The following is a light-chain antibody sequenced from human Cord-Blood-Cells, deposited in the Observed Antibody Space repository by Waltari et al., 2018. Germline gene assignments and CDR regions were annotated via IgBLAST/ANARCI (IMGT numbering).Light chain of an antibody. CDR2: DVS. CDR1: SSDVGGYHY. V-gene: IGLV2-14*01. CDR3: SSYTSSSTRV. Sequence: QSALTQPASVSRSPGQPITISCTGTSSDVGGYHYLPSYQQPPGKAPKLPIYDVSQRPSGVSNRLSGSKSGNTASLTISGLQADDEADYCCSSYTSSSTRVFATGTKVTVL. J-gene: IGLJ1*01.